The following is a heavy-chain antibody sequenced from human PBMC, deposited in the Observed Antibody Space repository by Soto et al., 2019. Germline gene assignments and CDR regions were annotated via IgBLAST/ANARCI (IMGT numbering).Heavy chain of an antibody. D-gene: IGHD3-10*01. CDR2: ISAYNGNT. Sequence: ASVKVSCKASGYTFTSYGISWVRQAPGQGLEWMGWISAYNGNTNYAQKLQGRVTMTTDTSTSTAYMELRSLRSDDTAVYYCARDWVMKLLWFGELSSKYGMDVWGQGTTVTVSS. CDR3: ARDWVMKLLWFGELSSKYGMDV. V-gene: IGHV1-18*01. J-gene: IGHJ6*02. CDR1: GYTFTSYG.